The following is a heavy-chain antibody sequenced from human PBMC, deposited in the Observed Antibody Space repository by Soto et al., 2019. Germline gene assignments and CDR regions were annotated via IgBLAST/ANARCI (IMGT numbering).Heavy chain of an antibody. Sequence: PSETLSLTCTVSGGSMSSHYWTWLRQPPGKGLEWIGYISYSGSTYYNPSLKSRVTISADTSRNQFSLKLSSVIAADTAVYYCARADPGASVGYWGQGTLVTVSS. CDR1: GGSMSSHY. J-gene: IGHJ4*02. D-gene: IGHD3-16*01. CDR3: ARADPGASVGY. V-gene: IGHV4-59*11. CDR2: ISYSGST.